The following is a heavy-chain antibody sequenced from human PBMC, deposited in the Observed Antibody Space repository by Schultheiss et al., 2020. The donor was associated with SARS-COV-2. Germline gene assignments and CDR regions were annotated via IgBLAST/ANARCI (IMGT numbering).Heavy chain of an antibody. V-gene: IGHV4-59*01. CDR3: ARDYYYYGMDV. CDR2: ICYSGST. J-gene: IGHJ6*02. Sequence: SQTLSLTCAVYGGSFSGYYWSWIRQPPGKGLKWIGYICYSGSTNYNPSLKSRVTISVDMSKNQFSLKLSSVTAADTAVYYCARDYYYYGMDVWGQGTTVTVSS. CDR1: GGSFSGYY.